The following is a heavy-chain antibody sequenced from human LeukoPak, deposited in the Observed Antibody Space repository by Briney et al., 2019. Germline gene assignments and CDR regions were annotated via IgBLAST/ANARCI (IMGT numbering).Heavy chain of an antibody. CDR1: GGTFSSYA. CDR3: ARGDSSGYAPLMDV. D-gene: IGHD3-22*01. CDR2: IIPIFGIA. J-gene: IGHJ6*02. V-gene: IGHV1-69*10. Sequence: SVKVSCTASGGTFSSYAISRVRQAPGQGLEWMGGIIPIFGIANSAHKFQGRVTITADKSTSTAYMELSSLRSEDTAVYYCARGDSSGYAPLMDVWGQGTTVTVSS.